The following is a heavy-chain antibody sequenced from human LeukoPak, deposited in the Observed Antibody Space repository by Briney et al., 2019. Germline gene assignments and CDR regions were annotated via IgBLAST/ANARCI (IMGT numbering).Heavy chain of an antibody. CDR3: TTDFTMIVVVTDYYFDY. Sequence: GGSLRLSCAASGFTFSNAWMSWVRQAPGKGLEWVGRIKSKTDGGTTDYAAPVKGRSTISRDDSKNTLYLQMNSLKTEDTAVYYCTTDFTMIVVVTDYYFDYWGQGTLVTVSS. V-gene: IGHV3-15*01. J-gene: IGHJ4*02. D-gene: IGHD3-22*01. CDR1: GFTFSNAW. CDR2: IKSKTDGGTT.